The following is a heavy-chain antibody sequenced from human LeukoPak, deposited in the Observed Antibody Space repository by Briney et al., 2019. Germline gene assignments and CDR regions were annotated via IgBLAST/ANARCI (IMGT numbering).Heavy chain of an antibody. CDR3: ARQGEDWLQLAYYFDY. D-gene: IGHD5-12*01. V-gene: IGHV3-30*03. Sequence: GGSLRLSCAASGFTFSSYGMHWVRQAPGKGLEWVAVISYDGSNKYYADSVKGRFTISRDNSKNTLYLQMNSLRAEDTAVYYCARQGEDWLQLAYYFDYWGQGTLVTVSS. CDR2: ISYDGSNK. CDR1: GFTFSSYG. J-gene: IGHJ4*02.